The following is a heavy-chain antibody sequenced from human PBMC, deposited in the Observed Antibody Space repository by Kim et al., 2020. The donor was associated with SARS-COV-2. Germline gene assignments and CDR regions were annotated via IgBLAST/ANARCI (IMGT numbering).Heavy chain of an antibody. Sequence: SVKVSCKASGYTFTSYGISWVRQAPGQGLEWMGWISAYNGNTKYAQKVQGRVTMTTDTHTSTAYMELRSLRSDDMAVYYCARDLVDTAMTNTPGYYGMDVWRRGTTVTVSS. CDR2: ISAYNGNT. CDR3: ARDLVDTAMTNTPGYYGMDV. D-gene: IGHD5-18*01. J-gene: IGHJ6*04. CDR1: GYTFTSYG. V-gene: IGHV1-18*03.